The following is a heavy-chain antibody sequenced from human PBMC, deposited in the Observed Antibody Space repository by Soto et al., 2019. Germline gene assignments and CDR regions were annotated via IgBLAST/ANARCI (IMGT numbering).Heavy chain of an antibody. D-gene: IGHD3-22*01. V-gene: IGHV4-30-4*01. CDR3: ARVTYDSSGYYYYYYGMDV. J-gene: IGHJ6*02. Sequence: PSETLSLTCTVSGGSISSGDYYWSWIRQPPGKGLEWIGYIYYSGSTYYNPSLKSRVTISVDTSKNQFSLKLSSVTAADTAVYYCARVTYDSSGYYYYYYGMDVWGHGTTVTVSS. CDR2: IYYSGST. CDR1: GGSISSGDYY.